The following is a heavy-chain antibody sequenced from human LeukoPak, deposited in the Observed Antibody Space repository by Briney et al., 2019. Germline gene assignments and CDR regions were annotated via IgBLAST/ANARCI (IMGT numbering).Heavy chain of an antibody. CDR2: ISWNSGSI. V-gene: IGHV3-9*03. J-gene: IGHJ2*01. D-gene: IGHD4-17*01. CDR1: GFTLDDYA. Sequence: GGSLRLSCVASGFTLDDYAMHWVRQAPGKGLEWVSGISWNSGSIGYADSVKGRFTISRDNAQNSLFLQMNSLRAEDMALYFCARGHGAYLDWYFDLWGRGTLVTVPS. CDR3: ARGHGAYLDWYFDL.